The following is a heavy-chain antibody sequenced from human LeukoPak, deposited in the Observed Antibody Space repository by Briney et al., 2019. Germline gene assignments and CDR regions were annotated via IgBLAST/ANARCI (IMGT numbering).Heavy chain of an antibody. J-gene: IGHJ6*03. D-gene: IGHD2-8*02. CDR3: ARLSYSCMDV. Sequence: ASVKVSCKASGYTFTSYDINWVRQATGQGLEWMGWMNPNSGNTGYARKFQGRVTTTRNTSISTAYMELSSLRSEDTAVYYCARLSYSCMDVWGKGTTVTVSS. CDR2: MNPNSGNT. CDR1: GYTFTSYD. V-gene: IGHV1-8*01.